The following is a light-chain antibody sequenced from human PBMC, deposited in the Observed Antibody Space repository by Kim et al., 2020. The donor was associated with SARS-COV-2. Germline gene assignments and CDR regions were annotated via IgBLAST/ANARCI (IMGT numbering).Light chain of an antibody. J-gene: IGLJ3*02. CDR2: EDN. Sequence: GKTVTISCTRSSGSIASNYVQWYQQRPGSSPTTVIYEDNQRPSGVPDRFSGSIDSSSNSASLTISGLKTEDEADYYGQSYDSSNLVFGGGTKLTVL. V-gene: IGLV6-57*01. CDR3: QSYDSSNLV. CDR1: SGSIASNY.